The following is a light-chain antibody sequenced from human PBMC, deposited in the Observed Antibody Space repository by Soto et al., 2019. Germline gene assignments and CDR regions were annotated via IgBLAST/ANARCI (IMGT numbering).Light chain of an antibody. J-gene: IGLJ3*02. Sequence: QSVLTQPASMSGSPGQSITISCTGTSRDVGAYNYVSWYQQHPGKAPKLIIYEVSNRPSGVSYRFTGSKSGNTASLTISGLQAEDEADYYCASYTSSSTLVFGGGTKLTVL. CDR2: EVS. V-gene: IGLV2-14*01. CDR3: ASYTSSSTLV. CDR1: SRDVGAYNY.